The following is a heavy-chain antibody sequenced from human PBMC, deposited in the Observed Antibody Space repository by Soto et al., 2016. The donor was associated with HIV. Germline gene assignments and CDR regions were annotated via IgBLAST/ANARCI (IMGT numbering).Heavy chain of an antibody. CDR1: GFTFSSYS. Sequence: EVQLVESGGGLVKPGGSLRLSCAASGFTFSSYSMNWVRQAPGKGLEWVSSITSSSNYIYYADSVKGRFTISRDNAKNSLYLQMNSLRVDDTAVYYCARVLRREWLVQEHYFDLWGQGTLAIVSS. CDR2: ITSSSNYI. D-gene: IGHD6-19*01. V-gene: IGHV3-21*01. CDR3: ARVLRREWLVQEHYFDL. J-gene: IGHJ5*02.